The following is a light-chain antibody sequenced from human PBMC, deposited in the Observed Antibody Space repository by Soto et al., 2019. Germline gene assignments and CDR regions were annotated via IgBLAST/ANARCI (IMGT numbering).Light chain of an antibody. CDR2: EVS. CDR3: CSYAGSSTFHVV. V-gene: IGLV2-23*02. Sequence: QSVLTQPASVSGSPGQSITISCTGTSSDVGSYNLVSWYQQHPGKAPKLMIYEVSKRPSGVSNRFSGSKSGNTASLTISGVQAEDEADYYCCSYAGSSTFHVVFGGGTKLTVL. J-gene: IGLJ2*01. CDR1: SSDVGSYNL.